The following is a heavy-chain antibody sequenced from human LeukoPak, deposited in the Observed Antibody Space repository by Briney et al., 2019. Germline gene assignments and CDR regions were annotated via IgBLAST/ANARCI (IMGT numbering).Heavy chain of an antibody. Sequence: GGSLRLSCAASGFTFSSYALSWVRQAPGKGLEGVSVVSGSGGSTYYADSVKGRFTISKDNSKNTLNLQMNNLRAEDTAVYYCAKIGHSSGWTFDAFDIWGQGTMVTVSS. CDR1: GFTFSSYA. V-gene: IGHV3-23*01. CDR3: AKIGHSSGWTFDAFDI. CDR2: VSGSGGST. J-gene: IGHJ3*02. D-gene: IGHD6-19*01.